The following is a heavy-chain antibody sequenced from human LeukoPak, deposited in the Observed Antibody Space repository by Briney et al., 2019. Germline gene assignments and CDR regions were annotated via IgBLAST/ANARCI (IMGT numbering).Heavy chain of an antibody. CDR1: SXYY. CDR3: ARPLGYCSSTSCYDY. J-gene: IGHJ4*02. V-gene: IGHV4-39*01. CDR2: IYYSGST. D-gene: IGHD2-2*01. Sequence: SXYYWGWIRQXXXKGRXWIGSIYYSGSTYYNPSLKSQVTISVDTSKNQFSLKLSSVTAADTAVYYCARPLGYCSSTSCYDYWGQGTLVTVSS.